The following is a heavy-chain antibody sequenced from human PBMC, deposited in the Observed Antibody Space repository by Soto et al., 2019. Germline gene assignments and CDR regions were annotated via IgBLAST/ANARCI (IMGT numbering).Heavy chain of an antibody. CDR1: GYSFTSYW. CDR3: ARRIRYSSSPTGPFDY. V-gene: IGHV5-51*01. CDR2: IYPGDSDT. Sequence: GASLKISCKGSGYSFTSYWIGWVRQMPGKGLEWMGIIYPGDSDTRYSPSFQGQVTISADKSISTAYLQWSSLKASDTAMYYCARRIRYSSSPTGPFDYWGQGTLVTVSS. D-gene: IGHD6-6*01. J-gene: IGHJ4*02.